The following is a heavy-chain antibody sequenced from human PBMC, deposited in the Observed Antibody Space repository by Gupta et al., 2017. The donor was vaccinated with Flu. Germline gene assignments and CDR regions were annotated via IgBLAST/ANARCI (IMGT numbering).Heavy chain of an antibody. CDR3: SEIKGYCISTSCPRYGMDV. D-gene: IGHD2-2*01. Sequence: DGLEWIGEINHSGSTNYNPSLKSRVTISVDTSKNQFSLKLSSVTAADTAVYYCSEIKGYCISTSCPRYGMDVWGQGTTVTVSS. J-gene: IGHJ6*02. CDR2: INHSGST. V-gene: IGHV4-34*01.